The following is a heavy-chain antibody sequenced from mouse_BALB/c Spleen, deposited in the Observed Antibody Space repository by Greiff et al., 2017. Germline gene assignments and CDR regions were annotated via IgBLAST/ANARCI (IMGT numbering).Heavy chain of an antibody. V-gene: IGHV5-12-2*01. CDR2: ISNGGGST. D-gene: IGHD3-2*01. J-gene: IGHJ4*01. Sequence: EVMLVESGGGLVQPGGSRKLSCAASGFTFSSYTMSWVRQTPEKRLEWVAYISNGGGSTYYPDTVKGRFTISRDNAKNTLYLQMSSLKSEDTAMYYCARRRQNYAMDYWGQGTSVTVSS. CDR1: GFTFSSYT. CDR3: ARRRQNYAMDY.